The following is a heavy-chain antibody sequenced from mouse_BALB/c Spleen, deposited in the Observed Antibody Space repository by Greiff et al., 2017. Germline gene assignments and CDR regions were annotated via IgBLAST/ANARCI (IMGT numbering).Heavy chain of an antibody. CDR3: ARWRYGNYGVDY. Sequence: VKLMESGAELVRPGSSVKISCKASGYAFSSYWMNWVKQRPGQGLEWIGQIYPGDGDTNYNGKFKGKATLTADKSSSTAYMQLSSLTSEDSAVYFCARWRYGNYGVDYWGQGTSVTVSS. J-gene: IGHJ4*01. CDR1: GYAFSSYW. V-gene: IGHV1-80*01. CDR2: IYPGDGDT. D-gene: IGHD2-1*01.